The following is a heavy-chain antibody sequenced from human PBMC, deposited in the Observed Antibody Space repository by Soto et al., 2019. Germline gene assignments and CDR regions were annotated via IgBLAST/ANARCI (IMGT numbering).Heavy chain of an antibody. CDR2: IKQDGSEK. V-gene: IGHV3-7*01. CDR3: AKSAGGVVVVAALNYFAY. Sequence: EVQLVESGGGLVQPGGSLRLSCAASGFTFSSYWMSWVRQAPGKGLEWVANIKQDGSEKYYVDSVKGRFTISRDNAKNSLCLKMNGLRAEDTAVYYCAKSAGGVVVVAALNYFAYRVQGTLVTVS. D-gene: IGHD2-15*01. J-gene: IGHJ4*02. CDR1: GFTFSSYW.